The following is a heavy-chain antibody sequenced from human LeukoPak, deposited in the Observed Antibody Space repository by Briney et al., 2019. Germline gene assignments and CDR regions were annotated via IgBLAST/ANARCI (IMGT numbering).Heavy chain of an antibody. Sequence: SETLSLTCTVSGGSISSSSFYWGWIRQPPGRGLEWIASIFYSGNTYYNPSLKSPVTISIDKYKSQFSLRLSSVAAADTADYYSATGYWSFAAWGEGPVVTASS. J-gene: IGHJ5*02. CDR2: IFYSGNT. V-gene: IGHV4-39*07. D-gene: IGHD2-8*02. CDR3: ATGYWSFAA. CDR1: GGSISSSSFY.